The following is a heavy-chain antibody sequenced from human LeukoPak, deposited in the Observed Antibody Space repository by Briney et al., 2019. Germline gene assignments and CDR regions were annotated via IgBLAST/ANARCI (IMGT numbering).Heavy chain of an antibody. J-gene: IGHJ4*02. CDR2: ISYDGSNK. CDR3: RSRMYSSSWYYFDY. D-gene: IGHD6-13*01. CDR1: GFTFSSYA. Sequence: GGSLRLSCAASGFTFSSYAMHWVRQAPGKGLEWVAVISYDGSNKYYADSVKGRFTISRDNSKNTLYLQMNSLRAEDTAVYYCRSRMYSSSWYYFDYWGQGTLVTVSS. V-gene: IGHV3-30-3*01.